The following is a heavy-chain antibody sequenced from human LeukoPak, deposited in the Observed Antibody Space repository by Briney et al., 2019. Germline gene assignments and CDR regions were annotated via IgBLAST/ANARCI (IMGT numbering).Heavy chain of an antibody. D-gene: IGHD3-10*01. CDR1: GFTFSSHD. J-gene: IGHJ3*01. CDR3: ARSFGWGIDV. Sequence: GGSLRLSCAASGFTFSSHDMHWVRQATGKGLEWVSAIGSDGATYYPGSVKGRFTISRENGKNSLYLQMNSLRAGDTAVYYCARSFGWGIDVRGQGTMVTVSS. CDR2: IGSDGAT. V-gene: IGHV3-13*04.